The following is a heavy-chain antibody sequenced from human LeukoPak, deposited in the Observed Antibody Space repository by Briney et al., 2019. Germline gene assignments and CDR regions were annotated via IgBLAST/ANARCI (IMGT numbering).Heavy chain of an antibody. CDR3: ARHKSWWELHAFDI. D-gene: IGHD4-23*01. Sequence: SETLSLTCTVSSGSISSSSSYWGWIRQPPGKGLEWIGSIFYRGSTYYNPSLKSRVTISIDTSKNQFSLKLCSVTAADTAVYSCARHKSWWELHAFDIWGQGTLVTVSS. V-gene: IGHV4-39*01. CDR1: SGSISSSSSY. J-gene: IGHJ3*02. CDR2: IFYRGST.